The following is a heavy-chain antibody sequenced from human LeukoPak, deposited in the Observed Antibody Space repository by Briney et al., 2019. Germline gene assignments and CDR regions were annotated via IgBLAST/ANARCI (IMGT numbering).Heavy chain of an antibody. V-gene: IGHV1-69*04. Sequence: ASVKVSCKASGGTFISYAISWVRQAPGQGLEWMGRIIPIFGIANYAQKFQGRVTITADKSTSTAYMEPSSLRSEDTAVYYCARDRSSIHAYFDYWGQGTLVTVSS. J-gene: IGHJ4*02. CDR2: IIPIFGIA. CDR1: GGTFISYA. CDR3: ARDRSSIHAYFDY.